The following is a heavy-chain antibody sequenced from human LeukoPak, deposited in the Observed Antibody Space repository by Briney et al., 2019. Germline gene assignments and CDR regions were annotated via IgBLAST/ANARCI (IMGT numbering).Heavy chain of an antibody. V-gene: IGHV3-30*02. Sequence: PGGSLRLSCAASGFTFSSYGMHWVRQAPGKGLEWVAFIQFDGSHIFYTDSVRGRFTISRDNSKNTLYLQMSSLRAEDTAVFYCAMTSDQLLYSKLDHWGQGTLVTVSS. D-gene: IGHD2-8*01. CDR3: AMTSDQLLYSKLDH. CDR2: IQFDGSHI. J-gene: IGHJ4*02. CDR1: GFTFSSYG.